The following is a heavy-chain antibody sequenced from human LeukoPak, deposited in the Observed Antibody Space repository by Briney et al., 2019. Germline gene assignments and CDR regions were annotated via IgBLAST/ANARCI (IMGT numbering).Heavy chain of an antibody. V-gene: IGHV3-21*01. CDR2: ISSSSSYI. J-gene: IGHJ4*02. Sequence: GGSLRLSRAASGFTFSSYSMNWVRQAPGKGLEWVSSISSSSSYIYYADSVKGRFTISRDNAKNSLYLQMNSLRAEDTAVYYCARVAGSGWYYFDYWGQGTLVTVSS. CDR3: ARVAGSGWYYFDY. D-gene: IGHD6-19*01. CDR1: GFTFSSYS.